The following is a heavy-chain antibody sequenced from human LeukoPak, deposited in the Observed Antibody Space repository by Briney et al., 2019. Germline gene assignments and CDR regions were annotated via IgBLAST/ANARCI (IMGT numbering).Heavy chain of an antibody. D-gene: IGHD6-13*01. Sequence: PSETLSLTCTVSGCSISSGYYWGWIRQPPGKGLEWIGSIYHSGSTYYSPSLKSRVTISVDTSKNQFSVKLSSVTAADTAVYYCAREVLAATNWFDPWGQGTLVTVSS. CDR3: AREVLAATNWFDP. CDR2: IYHSGST. CDR1: GCSISSGYY. V-gene: IGHV4-38-2*02. J-gene: IGHJ5*02.